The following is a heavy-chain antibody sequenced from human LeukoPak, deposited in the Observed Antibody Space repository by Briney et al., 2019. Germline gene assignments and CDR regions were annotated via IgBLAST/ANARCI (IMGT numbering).Heavy chain of an antibody. Sequence: SETLSLTCTVSGGSISSYYWSWIRQPPGKGLEWIGYIYYSGSTNYNPSLKSRVTISVDTSKNQFSLKLSSATATDTAVYYCARSLDGYNYPFDYWGQGTLVTVSS. CDR3: ARSLDGYNYPFDY. CDR2: IYYSGST. CDR1: GGSISSYY. J-gene: IGHJ4*02. V-gene: IGHV4-59*08. D-gene: IGHD5-24*01.